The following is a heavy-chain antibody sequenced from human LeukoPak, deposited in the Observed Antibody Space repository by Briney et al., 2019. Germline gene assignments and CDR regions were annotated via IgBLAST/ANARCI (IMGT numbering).Heavy chain of an antibody. J-gene: IGHJ4*02. CDR1: GFTFSSYA. CDR2: ISGSGGST. CDR3: ASRNYYDSSGYYHYYFDY. Sequence: GGSLRLSCAASGFTFSSYAMSWVRQAPGKGLEWVSGISGSGGSTYYADSVKGRFTISRDNSENTLYLQMNGLRAEDTAVYYCASRNYYDSSGYYHYYFDYWGQRTLVTVSS. V-gene: IGHV3-23*01. D-gene: IGHD3-22*01.